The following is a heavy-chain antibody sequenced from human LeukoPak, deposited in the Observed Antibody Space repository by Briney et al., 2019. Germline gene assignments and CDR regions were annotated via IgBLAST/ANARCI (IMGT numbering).Heavy chain of an antibody. J-gene: IGHJ6*03. D-gene: IGHD3-22*01. CDR3: ARDYHDTSGDNYVGGSYYMDV. CDR1: GGSISPYS. CDR2: IFYSGST. V-gene: IGHV4-59*08. Sequence: SETLSLTCTVSGGSISPYSWSWIRQPPGKGLEWIGYIFYSGSTNYNPSLKSRVTISVATSKNEFYLELSSVTAADTAVYYCARDYHDTSGDNYVGGSYYMDVWGKGTTVTVSS.